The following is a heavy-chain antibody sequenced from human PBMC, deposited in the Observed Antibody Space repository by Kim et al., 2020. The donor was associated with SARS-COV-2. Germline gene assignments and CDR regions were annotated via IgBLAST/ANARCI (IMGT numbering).Heavy chain of an antibody. CDR1: GGSFSGYY. D-gene: IGHD2-2*01. CDR2: INHSGST. V-gene: IGHV4-34*01. J-gene: IGHJ5*02. Sequence: SETLSLTCAVYGGSFSGYYWSWIRQPPGKGLEWIGEINHSGSTNYNPSLKSRVTISVDTSKNQFSLKLSSVTAADTAVYYCARGHRYCSSTSCPNWFDPWGQGTLVTVSS. CDR3: ARGHRYCSSTSCPNWFDP.